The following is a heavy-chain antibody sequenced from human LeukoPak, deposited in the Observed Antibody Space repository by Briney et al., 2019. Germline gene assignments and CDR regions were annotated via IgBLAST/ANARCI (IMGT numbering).Heavy chain of an antibody. CDR1: GFTFSSYW. J-gene: IGHJ4*02. CDR2: INTDGSST. D-gene: IGHD3-22*01. Sequence: GGSLRLSCAASGFTFSSYWMHWVRQAPGKGLVWVSRINTDGSSTSYADSVKGRFTISRDNAKNSLYLQMNSLRAEDTAVYYCAREVSGYYPPDYWGQGTLVTVSS. CDR3: AREVSGYYPPDY. V-gene: IGHV3-74*01.